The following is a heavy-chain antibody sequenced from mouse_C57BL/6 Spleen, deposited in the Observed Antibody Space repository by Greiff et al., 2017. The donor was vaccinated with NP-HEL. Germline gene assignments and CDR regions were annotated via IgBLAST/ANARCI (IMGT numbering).Heavy chain of an antibody. D-gene: IGHD3-2*02. CDR1: GYTFTDYN. CDR3: ARSAAQVFAY. J-gene: IGHJ3*01. CDR2: INPNNGGT. V-gene: IGHV1-18*01. Sequence: VQLQQSGPELVKPGASVKIPCKASGYTFTDYNMDWVKQSHGKSLEWIGDINPNNGGTIYNQKFKGKATLTVDKSSSTAYMEPRSLASEDTAVYYCARSAAQVFAYWGQGTLVTVSA.